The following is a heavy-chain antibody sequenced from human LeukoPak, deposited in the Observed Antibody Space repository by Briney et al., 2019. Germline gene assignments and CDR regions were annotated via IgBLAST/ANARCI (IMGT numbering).Heavy chain of an antibody. CDR1: GFTFSSYA. J-gene: IGHJ4*02. V-gene: IGHV3-64*01. CDR2: ISSNGGST. D-gene: IGHD5-18*01. CDR3: AKDSARGYSYGYGPYFDY. Sequence: GGSLRLSCAASGFTFSSYAMHWVRQAPGKGLEYVSAISSNGGSTYYANSVKGRFTISRDNSKNTLYLQMNSLRAEDTAVYYCAKDSARGYSYGYGPYFDYWGQGTLVTVSS.